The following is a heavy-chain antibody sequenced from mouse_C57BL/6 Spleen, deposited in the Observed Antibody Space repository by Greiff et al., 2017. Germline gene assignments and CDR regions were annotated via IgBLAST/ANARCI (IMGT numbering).Heavy chain of an antibody. CDR2: FHPYNDDT. J-gene: IGHJ4*01. D-gene: IGHD1-1*01. Sequence: VQLQQSGAELVKPGASVKMSCKASGYTFTTYPIEWMKQNHGKSLEWIGNFHPYNDDTTYNEKFKGKATLTVEKSSSTVYLELSRLTSDDSAVYYCARRIVYYGSSYGYAMDYWGQGTSVTVSS. CDR3: ARRIVYYGSSYGYAMDY. CDR1: GYTFTTYP. V-gene: IGHV1-47*01.